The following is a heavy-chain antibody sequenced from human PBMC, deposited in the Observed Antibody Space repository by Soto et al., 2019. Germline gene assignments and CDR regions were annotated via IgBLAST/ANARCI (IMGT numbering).Heavy chain of an antibody. D-gene: IGHD2-2*01. J-gene: IGHJ6*02. CDR2: IIPIFGTA. CDR3: ARDGRGYQLLGDYYGMDV. V-gene: IGHV1-69*01. CDR1: GGTFSSYA. Sequence: QVQLVQSGAEVKKPGSSVKVSCKASGGTFSSYAISWVRQAPGQGLEWMGGIIPIFGTANYAQKFQGRVTITADESTSTAYMELSSLRSEDMAVYYCARDGRGYQLLGDYYGMDVWGQGTTVTVSS.